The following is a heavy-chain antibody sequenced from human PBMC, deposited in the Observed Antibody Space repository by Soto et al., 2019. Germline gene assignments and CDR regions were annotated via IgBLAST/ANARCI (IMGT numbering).Heavy chain of an antibody. CDR1: GGLVMTYY. D-gene: IGHD2-8*01. CDR3: ARGVVKRSRGVLWTKGSFDP. V-gene: IGHV4-59*02. J-gene: IGHJ5*02. Sequence: SQARSLTSTGSGGLVMTYYWSLIRQPPGKGLEGIGFGYYSGGSMYNHPHKSRVTMSQDTSENHFSLKLSSVTAADTAVYYCARGVVKRSRGVLWTKGSFDPWGQGPLVTVS. CDR2: GYYSGGS.